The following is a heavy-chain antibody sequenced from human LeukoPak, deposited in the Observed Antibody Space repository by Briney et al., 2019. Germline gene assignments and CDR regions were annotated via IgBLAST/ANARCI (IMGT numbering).Heavy chain of an antibody. CDR3: ARRGYSGYEAYFDY. D-gene: IGHD5-12*01. CDR1: GASISSSAR. V-gene: IGHV4-4*02. CDR2: VHHGGST. J-gene: IGHJ4*02. Sequence: SGTLSLTCAVSGASISSSARWSWVRQFPGKGLEWIGEVHHGGSTNYNPSPKSRVTISLDNSNNHFSLRLSSVTAADTARYYCARRGYSGYEAYFDYWGQGTLVTVSS.